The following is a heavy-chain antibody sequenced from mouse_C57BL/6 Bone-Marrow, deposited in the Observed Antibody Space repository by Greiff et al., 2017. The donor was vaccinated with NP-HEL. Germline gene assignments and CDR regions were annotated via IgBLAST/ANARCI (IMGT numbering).Heavy chain of an antibody. CDR1: GYTFTDYE. CDR3: TSIYYGYDEDY. Sequence: VKLVESGAELVRPGASVTLSCKASGYTFTDYEMHRVKQTPVHGLEWIGAIDPETGGTAYNQKFKGKAILTADKSSSTAYMELRSLTSEDSAVYYCTSIYYGYDEDYWGQGTTLTVSS. J-gene: IGHJ2*01. V-gene: IGHV1-15*01. D-gene: IGHD2-2*01. CDR2: IDPETGGT.